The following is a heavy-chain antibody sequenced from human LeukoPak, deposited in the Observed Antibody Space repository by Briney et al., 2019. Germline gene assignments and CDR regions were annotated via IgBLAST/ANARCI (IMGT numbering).Heavy chain of an antibody. CDR3: ARDGGEGDNSAFDI. Sequence: GGSLRLSCAASGVTLSDHHVDWVRQAPGKGLEWVGRTRDRARSYRTQYAASVDGRFTISRDDSKNAVYLKMNSLKTEDTAVYYCARDGGEGDNSAFDIWGQGTVVTVSS. CDR1: GVTLSDHH. J-gene: IGHJ3*02. V-gene: IGHV3-72*01. CDR2: TRDRARSYRT. D-gene: IGHD3-16*01.